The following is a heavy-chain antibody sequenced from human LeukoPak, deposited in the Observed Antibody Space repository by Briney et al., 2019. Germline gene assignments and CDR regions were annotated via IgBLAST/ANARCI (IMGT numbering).Heavy chain of an antibody. CDR2: IYYSGST. Sequence: PSETLSLTCTVSGGSISSSSYYWGWIRQPPGKGLEWIGSIYYSGSTYYNPSLRSRVTISVDTSKNQFSLKLSSVTAADTAVYYCVTGYYLRGAFDLWGQGTMVTVSS. CDR1: GGSISSSSYY. D-gene: IGHD3-9*01. V-gene: IGHV4-39*07. J-gene: IGHJ3*01. CDR3: VTGYYLRGAFDL.